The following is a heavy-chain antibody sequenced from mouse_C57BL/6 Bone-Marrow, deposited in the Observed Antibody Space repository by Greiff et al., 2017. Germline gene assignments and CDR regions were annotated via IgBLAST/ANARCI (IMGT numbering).Heavy chain of an antibody. D-gene: IGHD1-1*01. CDR2: INPNNGGT. CDR1: GYTFTDYY. J-gene: IGHJ4*01. Sequence: VQLQQSGPELVKPGASVKISCKASGYTFTDYYMNWVKQSHGKSLEWIGDINPNNGGTSYNQKFKGKATLTVDKSSSTAYMGLRSLPSEDSAVYYCARRGITTVVNYYAMDYWGQGTSVTVSS. CDR3: ARRGITTVVNYYAMDY. V-gene: IGHV1-26*01.